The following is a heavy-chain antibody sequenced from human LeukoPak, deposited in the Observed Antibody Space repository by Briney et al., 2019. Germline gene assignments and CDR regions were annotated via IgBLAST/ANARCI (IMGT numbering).Heavy chain of an antibody. D-gene: IGHD4-17*01. CDR3: AKHKEKCGDSCLDDY. V-gene: IGHV3-23*01. CDR2: ISGSGGST. CDR1: GFTFSSYA. J-gene: IGHJ4*02. Sequence: GGSLRLSCEASGFTFSSYAMSWVRQAPGKGLEWVSAISGSGGSTYYADSVKGRFTISRDNSKNTLYLQMNSLRGEDTAVYYYAKHKEKCGDSCLDDYWGQGTLVTVSS.